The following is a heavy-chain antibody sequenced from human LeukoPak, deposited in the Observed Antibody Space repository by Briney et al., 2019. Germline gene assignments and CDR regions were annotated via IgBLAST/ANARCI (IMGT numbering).Heavy chain of an antibody. J-gene: IGHJ4*02. Sequence: PGGSLRLSCVASGFTFSDYYMGWIRQAPGKGLEWVANIKQDGSEKYYVDSVKGRFTISRDNAKNSLYLQMNSLRAEDTALYYCARVRLGHYSSAGGSFDYWGQGTLVTVSS. V-gene: IGHV3-7*01. CDR3: ARVRLGHYSSAGGSFDY. CDR1: GFTFSDYY. D-gene: IGHD6-19*01. CDR2: IKQDGSEK.